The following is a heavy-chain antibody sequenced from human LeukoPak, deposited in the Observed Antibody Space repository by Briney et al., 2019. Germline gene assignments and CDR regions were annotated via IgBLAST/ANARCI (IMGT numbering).Heavy chain of an antibody. V-gene: IGHV7-4-1*02. D-gene: IGHD3-16*02. CDR2: INTNTGNP. Sequence: ASVKVSCKASGYTFTSHAMNWVRQAPGQGLEWMGWINTNTGNPTYAQGFTGRFVFSLDTSVSTTYLQISSLKAEDTAVYFCARAFQSLGGSSLPDYWGQGTLVTVSS. CDR3: ARAFQSLGGSSLPDY. J-gene: IGHJ4*02. CDR1: GYTFTSHA.